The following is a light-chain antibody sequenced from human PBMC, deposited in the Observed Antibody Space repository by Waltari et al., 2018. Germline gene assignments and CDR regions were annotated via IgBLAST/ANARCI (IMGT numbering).Light chain of an antibody. CDR2: EVT. Sequence: QSALTQPRPVSGSPGQSVTIPCTGTSSDVDGYNYVSWYQQHPGKAPKLMIYEVTKRPSWVPDRFSGSKSGNTASLTISGLQAEDEADYSCCSYAGSYTFVFGTGTKVTVL. CDR1: SSDVDGYNY. CDR3: CSYAGSYTFV. J-gene: IGLJ1*01. V-gene: IGLV2-11*01.